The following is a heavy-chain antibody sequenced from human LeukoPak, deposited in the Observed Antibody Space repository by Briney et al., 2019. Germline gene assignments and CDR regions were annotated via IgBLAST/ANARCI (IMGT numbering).Heavy chain of an antibody. CDR1: GFTFSSYG. V-gene: IGHV3-30*02. CDR2: IRYNGSNK. Sequence: GGSLRLSCAASGFTFSSYGMHWVRQAPGKGLEWVAFIRYNGSNKYYADSVRGRFTISRDNSKNTLYLQMNSLRAEDTAVYYCAKAARPSSSPFYWGQGTLVTVSS. J-gene: IGHJ4*02. D-gene: IGHD6-6*01. CDR3: AKAARPSSSPFY.